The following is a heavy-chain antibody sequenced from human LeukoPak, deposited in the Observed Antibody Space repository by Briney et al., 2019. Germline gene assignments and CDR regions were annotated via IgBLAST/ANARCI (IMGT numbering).Heavy chain of an antibody. D-gene: IGHD1-26*01. Sequence: GGPLKLSCVASGFPLSDSAIHWVRQSSGKGREWIGHMGKETNLYATALAASVKGRFSVSRDDSKNTAYLHMNSLKTEDTALYYCTRDSGTYTSFDPWGQGTLVTVSS. CDR3: TRDSGTYTSFDP. CDR1: GFPLSDSA. CDR2: MGKETNLYAT. V-gene: IGHV3-73*01. J-gene: IGHJ5*02.